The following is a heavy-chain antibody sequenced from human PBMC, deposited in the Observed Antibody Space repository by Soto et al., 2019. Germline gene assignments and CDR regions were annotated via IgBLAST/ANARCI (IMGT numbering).Heavy chain of an antibody. V-gene: IGHV1-69*06. J-gene: IGHJ4*02. CDR1: GGTFSSYA. Sequence: ASVKVSCKASGGTFSSYAISWVRQAPGQGLEWMGGIIPIFGTANYAQKLQGRVTITADKSTSTAYMELSSLRSEDTAVYYCARDRGREYFDYWGQGTLVTVSS. CDR3: ARDRGREYFDY. CDR2: IIPIFGTA. D-gene: IGHD2-15*01.